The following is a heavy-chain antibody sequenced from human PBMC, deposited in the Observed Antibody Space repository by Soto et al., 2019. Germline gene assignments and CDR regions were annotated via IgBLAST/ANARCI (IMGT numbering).Heavy chain of an antibody. CDR3: ARSVSFRYQLLKRGMDV. D-gene: IGHD2-2*01. J-gene: IGHJ6*02. V-gene: IGHV1-69*13. Sequence: ASVKVSCKASGGTFSSYAISWVRQAPGQGLEWMGGIIPIFATANYAQKFQGRVMITVDESTSTAYMELSSLRSEDTAVYYCARSVSFRYQLLKRGMDVWGQGTTVTVSS. CDR1: GGTFSSYA. CDR2: IIPIFATA.